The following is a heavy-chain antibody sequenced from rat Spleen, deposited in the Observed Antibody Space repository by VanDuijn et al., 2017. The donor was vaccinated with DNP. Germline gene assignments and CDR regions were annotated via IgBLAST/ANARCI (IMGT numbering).Heavy chain of an antibody. CDR3: TTFEGTNA. J-gene: IGHJ4*01. D-gene: IGHD1-11*01. V-gene: IGHV5S10*01. CDR1: GFTFSDYT. CDR2: IIYDGSGT. Sequence: EVQLVESGGGLVQPGRSLKLSCEASGFTFSDYTMAWVRQAPKKGLEWVAMIIYDGSGTYYGDSVKGRFTISRDNAKNTLHLQMDSLRSEDTATYYCTTFEGTNAWGQGTSVTVSS.